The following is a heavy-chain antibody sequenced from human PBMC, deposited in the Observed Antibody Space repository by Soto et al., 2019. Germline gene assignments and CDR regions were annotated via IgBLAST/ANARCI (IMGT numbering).Heavy chain of an antibody. D-gene: IGHD3-3*01. V-gene: IGHV1-2*02. CDR1: GYTFTGYY. Sequence: ASVKVSCXASGYTFTGYYMHWVRQAPGQGLEWMGWINPNSGGTSYAQKFQGRVTITRDTSLSTAYMELSRLRSDDTAVYYCARAVLRFYQLDSGGQGALVTVSS. CDR3: ARAVLRFYQLDS. CDR2: INPNSGGT. J-gene: IGHJ5*01.